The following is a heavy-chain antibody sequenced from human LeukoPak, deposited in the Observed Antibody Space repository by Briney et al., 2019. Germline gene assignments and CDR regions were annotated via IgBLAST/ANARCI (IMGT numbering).Heavy chain of an antibody. J-gene: IGHJ3*02. CDR2: ISDSGGRI. D-gene: IGHD3-10*01. V-gene: IGHV3-23*01. Sequence: PGGSLRLSCAASGFTFSDYDMRWVRQAPGKGLEWVSLISDSGGRIYYADSVKGRFTISRDNSKNTLYLQMNSLRAEDTAVYYCAKVLIWTYGSGNYYKGAFDIWGQGTMVTVFS. CDR1: GFTFSDYD. CDR3: AKVLIWTYGSGNYYKGAFDI.